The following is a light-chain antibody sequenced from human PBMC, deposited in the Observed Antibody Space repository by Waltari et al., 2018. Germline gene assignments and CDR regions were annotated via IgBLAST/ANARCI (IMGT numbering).Light chain of an antibody. V-gene: IGKV3D-15*01. Sequence: EIVMTQSQATLSLSPGETATLSCRASQSVGSYLAWYQQKPGQAPKLLVHSAYFRATGIPDRFSGSGSRTDFTLTISSLEPEDVGVYHCQQYNDLPVTFGQGTKVEIK. CDR1: QSVGSY. CDR3: QQYNDLPVT. J-gene: IGKJ1*01. CDR2: SAY.